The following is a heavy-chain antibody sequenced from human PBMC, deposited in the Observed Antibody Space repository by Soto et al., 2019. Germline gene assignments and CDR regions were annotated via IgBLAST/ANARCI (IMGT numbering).Heavy chain of an antibody. D-gene: IGHD2-21*02. CDR1: GLTFGNYA. CDR2: ISGDSGRT. CDR3: AVTPNCGRDCSAASYWYFDI. V-gene: IGHV3-23*01. J-gene: IGHJ2*01. Sequence: EVQLLESGGGLVQPGGSVRLSCAASGLTFGNYAMSWVRQAPGKGLEWVSAISGDSGRTYYADSVKGRFTISRANSKNTLYLQTTTLRAEPTAVYYCAVTPNCGRDCSAASYWYFDIWGRGNLVTVPS.